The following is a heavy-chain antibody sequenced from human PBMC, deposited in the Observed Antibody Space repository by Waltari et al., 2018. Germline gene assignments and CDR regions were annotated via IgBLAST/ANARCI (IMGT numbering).Heavy chain of an antibody. CDR1: GYIFSNYG. CDR2: IRGYNGDA. D-gene: IGHD3-16*01. J-gene: IGHJ4*02. V-gene: IGHV1-18*01. CDR3: ARDDVDSSAFGGF. Sequence: QLVQSGAEVKKPGASVKVSCKGSGYIFSNYGVTWVRQAPGQGLEWMGWIRGYNGDAKYEEKVEGRVTMTRDTSTSTAYMEIRGLRSDDTAVYFCARDDVDSSAFGGFWGQGTQVTVSS.